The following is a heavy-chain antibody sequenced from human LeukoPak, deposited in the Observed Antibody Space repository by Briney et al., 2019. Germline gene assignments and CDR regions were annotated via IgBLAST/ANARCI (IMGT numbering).Heavy chain of an antibody. J-gene: IGHJ4*02. V-gene: IGHV1-18*01. Sequence: ASVKVSCKASGCTFTKYGITWVRQAPGQGLEWMGWISAYSGDTNYEQMLQDRVTVTMDTSTRTAYMELRTLRSDDSAVYYCASNTGSDASGYAYWGQGTLVTVSS. D-gene: IGHD5-12*01. CDR2: ISAYSGDT. CDR1: GCTFTKYG. CDR3: ASNTGSDASGYAY.